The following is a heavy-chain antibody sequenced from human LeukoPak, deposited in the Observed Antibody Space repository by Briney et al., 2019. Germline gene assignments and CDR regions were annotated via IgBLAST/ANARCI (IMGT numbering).Heavy chain of an antibody. J-gene: IGHJ4*02. CDR2: IYYSGST. V-gene: IGHV4-39*01. CDR1: GGSISSSSYY. Sequence: SETLSLTCTVSGGSISSSSYYWGWIRQPPGKGLEWIGSIYYSGSTYYNPSLKSRVTISVDTSKNQFSLKLSSVTAADTAVYYCARHEGPGYCSSTSCPGRYYFDYWGQGTLVTISS. CDR3: ARHEGPGYCSSTSCPGRYYFDY. D-gene: IGHD2-2*01.